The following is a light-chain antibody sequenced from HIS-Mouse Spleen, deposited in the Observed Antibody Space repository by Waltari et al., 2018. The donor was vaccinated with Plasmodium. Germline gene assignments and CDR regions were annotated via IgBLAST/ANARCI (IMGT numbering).Light chain of an antibody. Sequence: ASVSGSPGQSITISCTGTSSDVGGYNYVSWYQQHPGKAPKLMIYDVSNRPSGVSNRFSGSKSGNTASLTISGLQAEDEADYYCAAWDDSLNGPVFGGGTKLTVL. CDR2: DVS. J-gene: IGLJ2*01. CDR3: AAWDDSLNGPV. V-gene: IGLV2-14*03. CDR1: SSDVGGYNY.